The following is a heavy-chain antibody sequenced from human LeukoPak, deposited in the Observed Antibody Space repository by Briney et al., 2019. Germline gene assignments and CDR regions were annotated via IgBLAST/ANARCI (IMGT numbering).Heavy chain of an antibody. CDR3: VTTSGRYPGGLDP. Sequence: ASVKVSCKASGYTFTGYYMHWVRQAPGQGLEWMGWINPNSGGTNYAQKLQGRVTMTTDTSTSTAYMELRSLRSDDTAVYYCVTTSGRYPGGLDPWGQGTLVTVSS. CDR2: INPNSGGT. V-gene: IGHV1-2*02. D-gene: IGHD6-19*01. J-gene: IGHJ5*02. CDR1: GYTFTGYY.